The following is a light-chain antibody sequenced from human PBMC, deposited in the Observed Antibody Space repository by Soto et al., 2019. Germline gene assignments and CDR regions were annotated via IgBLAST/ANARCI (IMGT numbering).Light chain of an antibody. J-gene: IGLJ3*02. CDR3: CSYAGSYTWV. CDR1: SSDVGNYKY. V-gene: IGLV2-11*01. CDR2: DVS. Sequence: QSVLTQPRSVSGSPGLSVTISCTGTSSDVGNYKYVSWYQQHPGKAPKPMIYDVSKRPSGVPDRFSGSKSGNTASLTISGLQTEDEADYYCCSYAGSYTWVFGGGTKLTVL.